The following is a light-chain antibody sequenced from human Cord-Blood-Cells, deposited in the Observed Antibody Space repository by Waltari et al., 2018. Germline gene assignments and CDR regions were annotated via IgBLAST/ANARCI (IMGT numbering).Light chain of an antibody. CDR2: DAS. J-gene: IGLJ3*02. CDR1: SSDVGGYNY. CDR3: SSYTSSSTWV. Sequence: QSALTQPASVSGSPGQSITLSCTGNSSDVGGYNYVYWYQQHPGKAPKLMIYDASNRPSGVSNRFSGSKSGNTASLTISGLQAEDEADYYCSSYTSSSTWVFGGGTKLTVL. V-gene: IGLV2-14*01.